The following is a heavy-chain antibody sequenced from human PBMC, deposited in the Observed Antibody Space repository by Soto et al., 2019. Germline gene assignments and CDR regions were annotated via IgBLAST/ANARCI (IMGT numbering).Heavy chain of an antibody. CDR2: VSPKSGGT. V-gene: IGHV1-2*02. J-gene: IGHJ5*02. Sequence: ASVNVSFKASGYNFSDYYVHWFLQAPLQWLEWLGWVSPKSGGTNYAQKFKRRVTITRDTSSNTVYMDLSGLKSDDTALFYCAREIYRGGNLDWLEQCGKGNMVNVS. D-gene: IGHD3-16*02. CDR1: GYNFSDYY. CDR3: AREIYRGGNLDWLEQ.